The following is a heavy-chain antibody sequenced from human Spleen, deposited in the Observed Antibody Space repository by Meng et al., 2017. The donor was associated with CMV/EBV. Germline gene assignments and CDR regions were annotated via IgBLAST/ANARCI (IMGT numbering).Heavy chain of an antibody. CDR1: GGSISSYF. V-gene: IGHV4-34*01. CDR2: INHSGST. Sequence: SETLSLTCTVSGGSISSYFWSWIRQPPGKGLEWIGEINHSGSTNYNPSLKSRVTISVDTSKNQFSLKLSSVTAADTAVYYCARDGGAIHYWGQGTLVTVSS. D-gene: IGHD3-10*01. J-gene: IGHJ4*02. CDR3: ARDGGAIHY.